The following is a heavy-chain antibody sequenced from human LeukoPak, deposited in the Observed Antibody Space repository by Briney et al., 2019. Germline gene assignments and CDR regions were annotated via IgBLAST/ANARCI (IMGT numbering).Heavy chain of an antibody. CDR1: GFTFSSYS. Sequence: GGSLRLSCAASGFTFSSYSMNWVRQAPGKGLEWVSYISSSSSTIYYADSVKGRFTISRDNAKNSLYLQMNSLRAEDTAVYYCTRVMSGLGSYYMAAFDYWGQGTLVTVSS. CDR2: ISSSSSTI. J-gene: IGHJ4*02. D-gene: IGHD3-10*01. V-gene: IGHV3-48*01. CDR3: TRVMSGLGSYYMAAFDY.